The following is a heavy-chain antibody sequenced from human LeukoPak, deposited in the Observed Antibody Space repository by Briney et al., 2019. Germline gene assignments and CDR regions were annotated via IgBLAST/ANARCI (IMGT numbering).Heavy chain of an antibody. CDR3: ARGLTTVTTFNWFDP. J-gene: IGHJ5*02. CDR1: GGSFSGYF. CDR2: INHSGST. Sequence: PSETLSLTCAVYGGSFSGYFWSWIRQPPGKGLERIGEINHSGSTNYNPSLKSRVTISVDTSKNQFSLKLSSVTAADTAVYSCARGLTTVTTFNWFDPWGQGTLVAVSS. D-gene: IGHD4-17*01. V-gene: IGHV4-34*01.